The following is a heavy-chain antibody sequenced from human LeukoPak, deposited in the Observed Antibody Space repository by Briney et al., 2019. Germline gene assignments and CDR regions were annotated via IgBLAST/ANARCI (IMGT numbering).Heavy chain of an antibody. CDR3: AKPDALFYKDAFDI. CDR1: GFTFSSYA. V-gene: IGHV3-23*01. Sequence: GSLRLSCAASGFTFSSYAMSWVRQAPGKGLEWVSAIGGDAVSTYYADSVKGRFSISRDNSKNTLYLQMNSLRADDTAVYYCAKPDALFYKDAFDIWGQGTMVTVSS. CDR2: IGGDAVST. J-gene: IGHJ3*02. D-gene: IGHD5-24*01.